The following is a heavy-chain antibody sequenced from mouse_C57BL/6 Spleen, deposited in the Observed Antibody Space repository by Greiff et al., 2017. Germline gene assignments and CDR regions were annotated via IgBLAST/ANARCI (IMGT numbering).Heavy chain of an antibody. Sequence: QVQLKESGAELVRPGASVKLSCKASGYTFTDYYINWVKQRPGQGLEWIARIYPGSGNTYYNEKFKGKATLTAEKSSSTAYMQLSSLTSEDSAVYFCARQVATDAMDYWGQGTSVTVSS. J-gene: IGHJ4*01. CDR2: IYPGSGNT. V-gene: IGHV1-76*01. CDR3: ARQVATDAMDY. CDR1: GYTFTDYY. D-gene: IGHD1-1*01.